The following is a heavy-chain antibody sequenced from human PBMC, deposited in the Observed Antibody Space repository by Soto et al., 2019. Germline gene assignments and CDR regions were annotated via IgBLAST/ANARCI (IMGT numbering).Heavy chain of an antibody. V-gene: IGHV3-23*01. J-gene: IGHJ5*02. Sequence: AGGSLRLSCAASGFTFSSYAMSWVRQAPGKGLEWVSAISGSGGSTYYADSVKGRFTISRDNSKNTLYLQMNSLRAEDTAVYYCAKLKGEDYYDSSGNNWFDPWGQGTLVTVSS. CDR1: GFTFSSYA. D-gene: IGHD3-22*01. CDR3: AKLKGEDYYDSSGNNWFDP. CDR2: ISGSGGST.